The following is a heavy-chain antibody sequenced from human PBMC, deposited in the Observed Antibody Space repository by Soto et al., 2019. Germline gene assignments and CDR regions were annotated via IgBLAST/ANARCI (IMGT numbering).Heavy chain of an antibody. V-gene: IGHV1-2*02. CDR2: INPRFGDT. CDR1: GYTFTAYY. D-gene: IGHD3-10*01. CDR3: ARNMDYYYGPGSGNGHGF. J-gene: IGHJ6*02. Sequence: QVQLVQSGAELKEPGDSVRVSCEASGYTFTAYYIHWVRQAPGQGLEWMGWINPRFGDTSYAQDFQGRVSMTRDTSNSTVYMELSTLNSDDTAIYYCARNMDYYYGPGSGNGHGFWGQGTTVTVFS.